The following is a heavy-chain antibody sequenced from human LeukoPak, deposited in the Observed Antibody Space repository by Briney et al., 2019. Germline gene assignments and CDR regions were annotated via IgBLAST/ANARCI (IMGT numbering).Heavy chain of an antibody. D-gene: IGHD6-19*01. V-gene: IGHV2-70*04. J-gene: IGHJ3*02. Sequence: SGPTLVNPTQTLTLTCTFSGFSLSTSGMRVSWIRHPPGKALEWLARIDWDDDKFYSTSLKTRLTISKDTSKNQVVLTMTNMDPVDTATYDCARMVNGVAGSDDALDIWGQGTMVTVSS. CDR1: GFSLSTSGMR. CDR2: IDWDDDK. CDR3: ARMVNGVAGSDDALDI.